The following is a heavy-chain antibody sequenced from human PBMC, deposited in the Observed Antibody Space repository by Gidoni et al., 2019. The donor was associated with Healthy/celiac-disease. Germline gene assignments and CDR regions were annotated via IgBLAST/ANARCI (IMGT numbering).Heavy chain of an antibody. CDR3: TARSGWYGPVGY. J-gene: IGHJ4*02. CDR2: SRSKAYGGTT. D-gene: IGHD6-19*01. V-gene: IGHV3-49*03. CDR1: GFTFGDYA. Sequence: EVQLVESGGGLLQPGRSLRLSCTASGFTFGDYAMSWFRQAPGKGLEWVGFSRSKAYGGTTEYAASVKGRFTISRDDSKSIAYLQMNSLKTEDTAVYYCTARSGWYGPVGYWGQGTLVTVSS.